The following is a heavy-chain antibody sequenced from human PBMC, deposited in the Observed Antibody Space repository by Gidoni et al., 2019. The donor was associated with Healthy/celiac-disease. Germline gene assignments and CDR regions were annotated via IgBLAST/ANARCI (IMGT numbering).Heavy chain of an antibody. V-gene: IGHV3-15*01. CDR1: GVTGSNAW. CDR3: TTGIVVVVAALIDY. J-gene: IGHJ4*02. Sequence: EVQLVESGGGVVKPGGSLRLAGAASGVTGSNAWMSWVRQAPGKGLEWVGRSKSKTDGGTTDYAAPVKGRFTISRDDSKNTLYLQMNSLKTEDTAVYYCTTGIVVVVAALIDYWGQGTLVTVSS. D-gene: IGHD2-15*01. CDR2: SKSKTDGGTT.